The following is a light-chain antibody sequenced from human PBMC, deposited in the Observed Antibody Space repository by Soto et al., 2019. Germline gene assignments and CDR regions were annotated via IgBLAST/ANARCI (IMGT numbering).Light chain of an antibody. CDR1: QSVGNN. J-gene: IGKJ5*01. CDR3: QQYGPSLIN. CDR2: DAS. Sequence: EKVLTQSPGTLSLSPGERATLSCRASQSVGNNLAGYQQRPGHAPTLLISDASSSATGIPDRFSGSGSGTDFTLTISRLEPEDCALDYCQQYGPSLINFGQGTRLESK. V-gene: IGKV3-20*01.